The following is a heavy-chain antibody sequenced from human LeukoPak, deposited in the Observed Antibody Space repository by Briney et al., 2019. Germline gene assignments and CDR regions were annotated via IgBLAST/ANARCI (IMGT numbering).Heavy chain of an antibody. CDR2: IYYSGST. CDR3: ARGRGDYVWRSYRFDY. CDR1: GGSISSYY. J-gene: IGHJ4*02. D-gene: IGHD3-16*02. Sequence: SETLSLTCTVSGGSISSYYWSWIRQPPGKGLEWLGYIYYSGSTNYNPSLKSRVTISVDTSKNQFSLKLSSVTAADTAVYYCARGRGDYVWRSYRFDYWGQGTLVTLSS. V-gene: IGHV4-59*01.